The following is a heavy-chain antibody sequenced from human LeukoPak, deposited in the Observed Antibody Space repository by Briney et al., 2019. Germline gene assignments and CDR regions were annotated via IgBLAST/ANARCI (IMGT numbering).Heavy chain of an antibody. CDR1: GGSISSYY. Sequence: SETLSLTCTVSGGSISSYYWSWIRQPPGKGLEWIGYIYYSGSTNYNPSPKSRVTISVDTSKNQFSLKLSSVTAADTAVYYCARGSSWYDAFDIWGQGTMVTVSS. CDR2: IYYSGST. J-gene: IGHJ3*02. D-gene: IGHD6-13*01. V-gene: IGHV4-59*01. CDR3: ARGSSWYDAFDI.